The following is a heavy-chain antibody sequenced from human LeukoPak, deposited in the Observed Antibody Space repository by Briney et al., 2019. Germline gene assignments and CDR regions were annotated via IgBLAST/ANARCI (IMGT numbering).Heavy chain of an antibody. J-gene: IGHJ6*02. Sequence: GGSLSLSCAASGFTFSSYAMHWVRQAPGKGLEWVAVISYVGSNKYYADSVKGRFTISRDNSKNTLYLQMNSLRAEDTAVYYCARNRVVPAAIIYYYYYGMDVWGQGTTVTVSS. V-gene: IGHV3-30-3*01. D-gene: IGHD2-2*01. CDR1: GFTFSSYA. CDR3: ARNRVVPAAIIYYYYYGMDV. CDR2: ISYVGSNK.